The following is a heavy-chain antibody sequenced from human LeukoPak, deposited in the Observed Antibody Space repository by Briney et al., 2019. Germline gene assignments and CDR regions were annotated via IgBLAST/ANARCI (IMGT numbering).Heavy chain of an antibody. CDR2: IYSGGTT. CDR1: GFTFSHYA. Sequence: SGGSLRLSCAASGFTFSHYAMTWVRQSPGKGLEWVSVIYSGGTTYYADSVKGRFTISRDNSKNTLYLQMNSLRAEDTAVYYCARGAGGAFDIWGQGTMVTVSS. J-gene: IGHJ3*02. V-gene: IGHV3-53*01. D-gene: IGHD3-10*01. CDR3: ARGAGGAFDI.